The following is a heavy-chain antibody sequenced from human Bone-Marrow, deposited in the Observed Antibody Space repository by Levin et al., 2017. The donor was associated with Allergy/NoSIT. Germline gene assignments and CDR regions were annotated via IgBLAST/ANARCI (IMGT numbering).Heavy chain of an antibody. CDR3: AIYGSGSYYSAFDI. CDR1: GFTVSSHH. CDR2: IYSGGRT. J-gene: IGHJ3*02. Sequence: ESLKISCAASGFTVSSHHMSWVRQAPGKGLEWVSLIYSGGRTYYADSVKGRFTISRDNSKNTLYLQMNSLRGEDTAVYYCAIYGSGSYYSAFDIWGQGTLVTVSS. D-gene: IGHD3-10*01. V-gene: IGHV3-53*01.